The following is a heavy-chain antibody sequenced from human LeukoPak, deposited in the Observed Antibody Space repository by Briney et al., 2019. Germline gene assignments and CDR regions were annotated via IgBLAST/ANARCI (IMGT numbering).Heavy chain of an antibody. CDR1: GGTFSSYA. CDR3: AREGSGSYSTVD. D-gene: IGHD1-26*01. V-gene: IGHV1-69*04. J-gene: IGHJ4*02. Sequence: SVKVSCKASGGTFSSYAISWVRQAPGQGLEWMGRIIPILGIANYAQKFQGRVTITADKSTSTAYVELSSLRSEDTAVYYCAREGSGSYSTVDWGQGTLVTVSS. CDR2: IIPILGIA.